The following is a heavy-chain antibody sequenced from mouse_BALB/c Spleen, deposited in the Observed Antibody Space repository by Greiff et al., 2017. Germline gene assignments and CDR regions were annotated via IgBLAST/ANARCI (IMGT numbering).Heavy chain of an antibody. CDR1: GFDFSRYW. D-gene: IGHD1-1*01. CDR3: ARSLYYYGSSYGYFDV. J-gene: IGHJ1*01. CDR2: INPDSSTI. V-gene: IGHV4-1*02. Sequence: EVKLMESGGGLVQPGGSLKLSCAASGFDFSRYWMSWVRQAPGKGLEWIGEINPDSSTINYTPSLKDKFIISRDNAKNTLYLQMSKVRSEDTALYYCARSLYYYGSSYGYFDVWGAGTTVTVAS.